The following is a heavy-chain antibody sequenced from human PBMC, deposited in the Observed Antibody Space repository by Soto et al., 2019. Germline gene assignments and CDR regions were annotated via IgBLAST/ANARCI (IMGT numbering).Heavy chain of an antibody. D-gene: IGHD5-18*01. CDR2: ISYDGSNK. J-gene: IGHJ4*02. CDR3: AKGSTAMTYFDY. Sequence: QVQLVDSGGGVVHPGRSLRLSCAASGFTFSSYGMHWVRQAPGKGLEWVAVISYDGSNKYYADSVKGRFTISRDNSKNTLYLQMNSLRAEDTAVYYCAKGSTAMTYFDYWGQGTLVTVSS. V-gene: IGHV3-30*18. CDR1: GFTFSSYG.